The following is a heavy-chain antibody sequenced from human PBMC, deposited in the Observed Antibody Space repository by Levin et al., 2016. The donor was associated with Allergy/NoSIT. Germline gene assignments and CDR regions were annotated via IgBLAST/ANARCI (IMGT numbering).Heavy chain of an antibody. CDR2: INPNSGGT. J-gene: IGHJ4*02. Sequence: RQAPGQGLEWMGWINPNSGGTNYAQKFQGRVTMTRDTSISTAYMELSRLRSDDTAVYYCARIAAAGTTEDYWGQGTLVTVSS. D-gene: IGHD6-13*01. CDR3: ARIAAAGTTEDY. V-gene: IGHV1-2*02.